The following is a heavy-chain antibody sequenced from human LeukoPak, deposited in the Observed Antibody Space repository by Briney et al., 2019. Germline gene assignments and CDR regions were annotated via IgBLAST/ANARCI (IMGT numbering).Heavy chain of an antibody. Sequence: GASVKVSCKASGYTFTSYSISWVRQAPGQGLEWMGWISAYNGNTNYAQKLQGRVTMTTDTSTSTAYMELRSLRSDDTAVYYCARDGDRRIVGAIDYWGQGTLVTVSS. J-gene: IGHJ4*02. V-gene: IGHV1-18*01. D-gene: IGHD1-26*01. CDR1: GYTFTSYS. CDR2: ISAYNGNT. CDR3: ARDGDRRIVGAIDY.